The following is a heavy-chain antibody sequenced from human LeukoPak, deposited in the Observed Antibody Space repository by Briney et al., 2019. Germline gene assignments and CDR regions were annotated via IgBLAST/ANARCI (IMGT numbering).Heavy chain of an antibody. V-gene: IGHV4-4*07. Sequence: SETLSLTCTVSGGSNSSYYWSWIRQPAGKGLEWIGRIYTSGSTDYNPSLKSRVTMSVDTSKNQFSLKLSSVTAADTAVYYCARQSVVVPAAGGDWFDPWGQGTLVTVSS. CDR2: IYTSGST. CDR1: GGSNSSYY. J-gene: IGHJ5*02. D-gene: IGHD2-2*01. CDR3: ARQSVVVPAAGGDWFDP.